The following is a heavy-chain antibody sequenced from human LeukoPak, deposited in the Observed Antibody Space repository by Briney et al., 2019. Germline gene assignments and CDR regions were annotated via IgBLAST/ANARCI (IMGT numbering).Heavy chain of an antibody. Sequence: PGGSLRLSCAASGFTFSSYWMHWVRQAPGKGLVWVSRINSDGSSIMYADSVKGRFTISRDNSKNSLYLQMNSLRTEDTALYYCAKDKPYQRGAFYFDYWGQGTLVTVSS. CDR2: INSDGSSI. CDR1: GFTFSSYW. J-gene: IGHJ4*02. V-gene: IGHV3-74*03. D-gene: IGHD3-16*01. CDR3: AKDKPYQRGAFYFDY.